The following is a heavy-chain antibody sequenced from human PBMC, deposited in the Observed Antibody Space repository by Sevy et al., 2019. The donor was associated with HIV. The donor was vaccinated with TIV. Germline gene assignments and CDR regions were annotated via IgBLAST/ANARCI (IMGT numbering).Heavy chain of an antibody. J-gene: IGHJ4*02. Sequence: SETLSLTCTVSGGSISSSSYYWGWIRQPPGKGLEWIGSIYYSGSTYYNPSLKSRVTISVDTSKNQFSLKLSSVTAADTAVYYCARQGGIVDRAFDFWGQGTLVTVSS. CDR2: IYYSGST. CDR1: GGSISSSSYY. V-gene: IGHV4-39*01. D-gene: IGHD2-21*01. CDR3: ARQGGIVDRAFDF.